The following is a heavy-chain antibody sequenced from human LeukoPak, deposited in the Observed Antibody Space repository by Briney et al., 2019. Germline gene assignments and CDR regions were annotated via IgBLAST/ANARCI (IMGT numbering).Heavy chain of an antibody. Sequence: GRSLRLSCAASGFTFSSYGMHWVRQAPGKGLEWVANIKQDGSEKYYVDSVKGRFTISRDNAKNSLYLQMNSLRAEDTAVYYCARGRITILTWGQGTLVTVSS. D-gene: IGHD3-3*01. V-gene: IGHV3-7*04. CDR3: ARGRITILT. CDR2: IKQDGSEK. J-gene: IGHJ5*02. CDR1: GFTFSSYG.